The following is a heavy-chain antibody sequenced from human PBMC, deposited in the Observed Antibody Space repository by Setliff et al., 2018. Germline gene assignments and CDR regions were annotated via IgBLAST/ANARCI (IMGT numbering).Heavy chain of an antibody. D-gene: IGHD5-18*01. CDR2: INPDNGNT. V-gene: IGHV1-3*01. CDR3: ARVDTAMASSFDY. Sequence: ASVKVSCKASGYTFTTYVMHWVRQAPGQRLEWMGWINPDNGNTKYSQQFQGRVTMTRDTSTSTVYMELSSLRSEDTAVYYCARVDTAMASSFDYWGQGTQVTVSS. CDR1: GYTFTTYV. J-gene: IGHJ4*02.